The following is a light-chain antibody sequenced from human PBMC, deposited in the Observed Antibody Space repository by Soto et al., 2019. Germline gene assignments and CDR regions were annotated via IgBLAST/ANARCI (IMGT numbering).Light chain of an antibody. CDR2: AVS. CDR3: CSLTTRDSHI. J-gene: IGLJ1*01. CDR1: SSDVGAHNL. Sequence: QSVLTQPASVSGSSGQSITTSCSGTSSDVGAHNLVSWYQQHPGRPPKLMIYAVSNRPSGVSNRFSGSKSGNTASLTISGLQAEDEADYYCCSLTTRDSHIFGSGTKVTVL. V-gene: IGLV2-14*01.